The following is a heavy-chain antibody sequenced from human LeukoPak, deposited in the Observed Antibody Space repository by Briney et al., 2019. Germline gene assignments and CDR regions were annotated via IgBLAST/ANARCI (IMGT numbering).Heavy chain of an antibody. D-gene: IGHD6-19*01. J-gene: IGHJ4*02. Sequence: GESLKISCKGSGYSFTDYYMHWVRQAPGQGLEWMGWINPNRGGTNYAQKFLGRVTMTTDTSISTAYMELSRLRSDDTAVYYCASNPGGIAVAGDYFDYWGQGTLVTVPS. V-gene: IGHV1-2*02. CDR3: ASNPGGIAVAGDYFDY. CDR1: GYSFTDYY. CDR2: INPNRGGT.